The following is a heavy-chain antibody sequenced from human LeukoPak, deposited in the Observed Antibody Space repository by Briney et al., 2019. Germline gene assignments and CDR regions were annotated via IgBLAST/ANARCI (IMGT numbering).Heavy chain of an antibody. CDR1: GFTFSSYA. V-gene: IGHV3-33*08. J-gene: IGHJ4*02. CDR3: AREAHSGSYYSLCY. Sequence: GGSLRLSCAASGFTFSSYAMSWVRQAPGKGLEWVAVIWYDGSNKYYADSVKGRFTISRDNSKNTLYLQMNSLRAEDTAVYYCAREAHSGSYYSLCYWGQGTLVTVSS. CDR2: IWYDGSNK. D-gene: IGHD1-26*01.